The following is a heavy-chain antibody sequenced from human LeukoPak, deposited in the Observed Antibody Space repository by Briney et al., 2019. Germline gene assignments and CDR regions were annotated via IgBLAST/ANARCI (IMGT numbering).Heavy chain of an antibody. CDR1: GFTLSSYG. CDR3: ATDQYHLPDY. D-gene: IGHD2-2*01. V-gene: IGHV3-33*01. CDR2: IWYDGSNK. Sequence: GGSLRLSCAASGFTLSSYGMHWVRQAPGKGLEWVAIIWYDGSNKYYADSVKGRFTISKDNSKNTLYLQMNSLRAEDTAVYYCATDQYHLPDYWGQGTLVTVSS. J-gene: IGHJ4*02.